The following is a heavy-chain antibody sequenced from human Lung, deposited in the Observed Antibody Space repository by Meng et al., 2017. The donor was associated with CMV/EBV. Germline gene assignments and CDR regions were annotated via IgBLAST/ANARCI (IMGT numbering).Heavy chain of an antibody. J-gene: IGHJ6*02. V-gene: IGHV3-7*01. D-gene: IGHD6-6*01. CDR1: GFTFSSYW. Sequence: GGSLRLSCAASGFTFSSYWMSWVRQAPGKGLEWVANIKQDGSEKYYVDSVKGRFTISRDNAKNSLYLKMNSLRAEDTAVYYCARDYKISSGSSSYYYYYGMDVWGQGTTVTVSS. CDR3: ARDYKISSGSSSYYYYYGMDV. CDR2: IKQDGSEK.